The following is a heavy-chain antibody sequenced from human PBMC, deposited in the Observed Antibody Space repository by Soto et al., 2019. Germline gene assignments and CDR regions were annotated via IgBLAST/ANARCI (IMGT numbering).Heavy chain of an antibody. D-gene: IGHD3-22*01. CDR2: ISAYNGNT. V-gene: IGHV1-18*01. CDR1: GYTFTSYG. J-gene: IGHJ3*02. CDR3: ARRHTYYYDSSGYLGAFDI. Sequence: QVPLVQSGAEVKKPGASVKVSCKASGYTFTSYGISWVRQAPGQGLEWMGWISAYNGNTNYAQKLQGRVTMTTDTSTSTAYMELRSPRSDDTAVYYCARRHTYYYDSSGYLGAFDIWGQGTMVTVSS.